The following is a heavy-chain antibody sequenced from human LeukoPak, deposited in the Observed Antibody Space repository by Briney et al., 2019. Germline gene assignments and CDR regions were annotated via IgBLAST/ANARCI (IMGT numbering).Heavy chain of an antibody. CDR2: INAADGNT. CDR1: GYTFTSYV. D-gene: IGHD3-22*01. V-gene: IGHV1-3*01. Sequence: GASVKVSCKASGYTFTSYVMHWVRQAPGQRLEWMGWINAADGNTKYSQKFQGRVIITRDSSANTAYMELSSLTSEDSAVYYCARGRLSYYDSSGDYYYYYGMDVWGQGTTVTVSS. CDR3: ARGRLSYYDSSGDYYYYYGMDV. J-gene: IGHJ6*02.